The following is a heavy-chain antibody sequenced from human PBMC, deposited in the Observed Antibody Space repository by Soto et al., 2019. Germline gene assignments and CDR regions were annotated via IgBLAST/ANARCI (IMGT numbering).Heavy chain of an antibody. CDR2: IYPGGSDT. Sequence: GESVKSSCKGSGYSFANYWIGWVRQMPGKGLEWMGIIYPGGSDTRYSPSFQGQVTISADKSISTAYLQWSSLKAPDTAIYYCARRTDYYYYFDYWGQGALVTVSS. CDR1: GYSFANYW. V-gene: IGHV5-51*01. CDR3: ARRTDYYYYFDY. D-gene: IGHD3-9*01. J-gene: IGHJ4*02.